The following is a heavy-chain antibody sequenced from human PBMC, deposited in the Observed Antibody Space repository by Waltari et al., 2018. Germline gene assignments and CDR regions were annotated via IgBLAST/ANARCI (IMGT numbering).Heavy chain of an antibody. V-gene: IGHV3-23*01. CDR1: GFTFSSYA. J-gene: IGHJ4*02. D-gene: IGHD3-22*01. CDR2: SSGSGGST. CDR3: AKRGEGYYDSSGYFDY. Sequence: EVQLLESGGGLVQPGGSLRLSCAASGFTFSSYAMSWVRQPPGKGLEWVSASSGSGGSTYYADSVKGRFTISRDNSKNTLYLQMNSLRAEDTAVYYCAKRGEGYYDSSGYFDYWGQGTLVTVSS.